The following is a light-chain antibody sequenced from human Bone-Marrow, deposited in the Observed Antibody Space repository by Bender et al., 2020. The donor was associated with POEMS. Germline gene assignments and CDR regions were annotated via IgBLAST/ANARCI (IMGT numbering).Light chain of an antibody. CDR1: SSDVGGYNY. Sequence: QSALTQPASVSGSPGQSITISCTGTSSDVGGYNYVSWLQQHPGKAPKLMIYDVSDRPSGVSSRFSGSKSGNTASLTIFGLQAEDEADYYCCSYTTSSSSDYVFGTGTKVTVV. J-gene: IGLJ1*01. V-gene: IGLV2-14*01. CDR3: CSYTTSSSSDYV. CDR2: DVS.